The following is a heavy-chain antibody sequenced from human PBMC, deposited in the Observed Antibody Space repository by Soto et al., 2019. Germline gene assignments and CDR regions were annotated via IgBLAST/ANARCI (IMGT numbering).Heavy chain of an antibody. D-gene: IGHD1-26*01. V-gene: IGHV3-72*01. CDR3: ARARIIVGVTHFDY. CDR2: TRDKANSYTK. CDR1: GFTFSDYY. J-gene: IGHJ4*02. Sequence: EVQLVESGGGLVQPGGSLRLSCAASGFTFSDYYMDWVRQAPGKGLEWVGRTRDKANSYTKQYAASVKGRFTISRDDSMNSLYLQMNSLKTEDTAVYYCARARIIVGVTHFDYWGQGTLVTVSS.